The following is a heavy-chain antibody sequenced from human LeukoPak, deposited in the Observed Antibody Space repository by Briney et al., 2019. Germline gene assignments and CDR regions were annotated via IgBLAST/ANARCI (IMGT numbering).Heavy chain of an antibody. CDR2: IIPIFGTA. D-gene: IGHD5-18*01. Sequence: ASVKVSCKASGGTFSSYAISWVRQAPGQGLEWMGGIIPIFGTANYAQKFQGRVTITADESTSTAYMELSSLRSEDTAVYYCARGLNSYGYYFDYWGQGTLVTVSS. J-gene: IGHJ4*02. V-gene: IGHV1-69*01. CDR1: GGTFSSYA. CDR3: ARGLNSYGYYFDY.